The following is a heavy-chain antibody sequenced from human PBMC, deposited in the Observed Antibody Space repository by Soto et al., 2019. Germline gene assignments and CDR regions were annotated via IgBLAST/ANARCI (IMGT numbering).Heavy chain of an antibody. D-gene: IGHD6-25*01. CDR1: GFTFSGSA. V-gene: IGHV3-73*01. CDR3: TRKSRYYGMDV. Sequence: SGGSLRLSCAASGFTFSGSAMHWVRQASGKGLEWVGRIRSKANSYATAYAASVKGRFTISRDDSKNTAYLQMNSLKTEDTAVYYCTRKSRYYGMDVWGQGTTVTVSS. CDR2: IRSKANSYAT. J-gene: IGHJ6*02.